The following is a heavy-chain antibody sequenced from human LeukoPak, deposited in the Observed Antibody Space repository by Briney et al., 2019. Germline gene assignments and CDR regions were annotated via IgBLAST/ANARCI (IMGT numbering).Heavy chain of an antibody. CDR2: IFYSGST. CDR3: ARSSSGWYSYWFDP. Sequence: SETLSLTCTVSGGSISSSSYYWGWIRQPPGKGLEWIGNIFYSGSTYYNPSLKSRVTISVDTSKNQFSLKLSSVTAADTAVYYCARSSSGWYSYWFDPWGQGTLVTVSS. CDR1: GGSISSSSYY. J-gene: IGHJ5*02. V-gene: IGHV4-39*07. D-gene: IGHD6-19*01.